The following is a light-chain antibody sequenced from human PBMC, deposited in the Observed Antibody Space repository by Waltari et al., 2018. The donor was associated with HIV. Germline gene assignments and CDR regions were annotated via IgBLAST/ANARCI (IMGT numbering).Light chain of an antibody. CDR2: DNN. Sequence: QSVLTQPPSVSAAPGQKVTISCPGRSSNIGNNYVSWYQQLPGTAPKLLIYDNNKRPSGIPDRFSGSKSGTSATLGITVLQTGDEADYYCGTWDSSLSAVVFGGGTKLTVL. CDR1: SSNIGNNY. CDR3: GTWDSSLSAVV. J-gene: IGLJ2*01. V-gene: IGLV1-51*01.